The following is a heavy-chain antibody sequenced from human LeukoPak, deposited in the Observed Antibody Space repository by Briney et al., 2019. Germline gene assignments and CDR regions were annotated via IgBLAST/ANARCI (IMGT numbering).Heavy chain of an antibody. CDR3: AKEFSSSCPDS. CDR2: INPRGDST. V-gene: IGHV1-46*01. D-gene: IGHD6-13*01. CDR1: GFPFTSHY. Sequence: GASVKVSCKASGFPFTSHYMHWVRQAPGQGLEWMGIINPRGDSTTYAQRFLGRVTMTKDTSTSTFYLELSSLRSDDTAVYYCAKEFSSSCPDSWGQGTLVTVSS. J-gene: IGHJ4*02.